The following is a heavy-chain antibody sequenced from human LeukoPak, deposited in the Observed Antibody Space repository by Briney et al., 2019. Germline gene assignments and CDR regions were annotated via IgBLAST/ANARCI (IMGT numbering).Heavy chain of an antibody. Sequence: GGSLRLSCAASGFTFSSYSMNWVRQAPGKGLEWVSYISSSSSTIYYADSVKGRFTISRDNAKNSLYLQMNSLRAEDTAVYYCYSSGYLDYWGQGTLVTVSS. D-gene: IGHD3-22*01. CDR1: GFTFSSYS. J-gene: IGHJ4*02. V-gene: IGHV3-48*04. CDR3: YSSGYLDY. CDR2: ISSSSSTI.